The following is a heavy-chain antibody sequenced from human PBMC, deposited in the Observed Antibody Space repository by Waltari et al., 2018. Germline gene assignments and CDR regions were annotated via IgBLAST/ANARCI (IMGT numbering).Heavy chain of an antibody. CDR3: TRDSTPMNRIWDAFDY. CDR1: GFPFNIHG. J-gene: IGHJ4*02. Sequence: EVQLVESGGGLVQPGGALTLTCEGSGFPFNIHGMTWVRQAAGKGVEWVASHGGGENIYYDDSVKGRFTLSGDDSRGTTYLQMNSLRAEDTAVYYCTRDSTPMNRIWDAFDYWGQGTLVTVSS. CDR2: SHGGGENI. D-gene: IGHD3-16*01. V-gene: IGHV3-23*04.